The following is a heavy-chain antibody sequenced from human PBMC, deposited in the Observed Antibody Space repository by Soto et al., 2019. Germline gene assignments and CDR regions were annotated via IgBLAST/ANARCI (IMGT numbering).Heavy chain of an antibody. CDR2: IYPGDSDT. CDR1: GYSFTSYW. V-gene: IGHV5-51*01. J-gene: IGHJ3*02. CDR3: ARFKGYDFWSGHIDAFDI. Sequence: GESLKISCKGSGYSFTSYWIGWVRQMPGKGLEWMGIIYPGDSDTRYSPSFQGQVTISADKSISTAYLQWSSLKASDTAMYYCARFKGYDFWSGHIDAFDIWGQGTMVTVSS. D-gene: IGHD3-3*01.